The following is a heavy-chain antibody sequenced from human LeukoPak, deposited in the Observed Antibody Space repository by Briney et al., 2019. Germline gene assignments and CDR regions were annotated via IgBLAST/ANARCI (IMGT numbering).Heavy chain of an antibody. CDR3: ARDRAFSTFDY. J-gene: IGHJ4*02. Sequence: PGGSLRHSCAASEFPFTTPWMTCVRHAPGEGLEWLGNINPDASTKNYAASVRGRFTFSRDNAKNSLYLHMSGLRAEDTAIYYCARDRAFSTFDYWGRGTLVTVSS. CDR2: INPDASTK. D-gene: IGHD2-2*01. CDR1: EFPFTTPW. V-gene: IGHV3-7*01.